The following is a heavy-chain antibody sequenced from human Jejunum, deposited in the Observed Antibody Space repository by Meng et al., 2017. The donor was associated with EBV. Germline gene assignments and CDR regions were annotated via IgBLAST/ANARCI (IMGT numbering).Heavy chain of an antibody. CDR2: IYHSSST. CDR1: GGSSFNCRW. CDR3: ASIHPSIDS. Sequence: PLAARGRRTVEPSWTLFLTSAVSGGSSFNCRWWTWVRPPPGQGLDWIGEIYHSSSTNYNPSLRSRITMSLDNSKIQFSLKLGSVAAADTAFYYCASIHPSIDSWGPGTLVTVSS. J-gene: IGHJ4*02. V-gene: IGHV4-4*02. D-gene: IGHD2-21*01.